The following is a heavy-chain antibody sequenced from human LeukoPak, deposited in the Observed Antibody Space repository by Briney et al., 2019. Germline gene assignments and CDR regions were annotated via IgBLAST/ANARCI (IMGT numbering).Heavy chain of an antibody. V-gene: IGHV4-59*04. J-gene: IGHJ4*02. CDR1: GGSISDYY. CDR2: IYYSGST. D-gene: IGHD2-21*02. CDR3: AALVVVTAIDY. Sequence: PSETLSLTCIVSGGSISDYYWSWLRQPPGKGLEWIGNIYYSGSTYYNPSLKSRVTISVDTSKNQFSLKLSSVTAADTAVYYCAALVVVTAIDYWGQGTLVTVSS.